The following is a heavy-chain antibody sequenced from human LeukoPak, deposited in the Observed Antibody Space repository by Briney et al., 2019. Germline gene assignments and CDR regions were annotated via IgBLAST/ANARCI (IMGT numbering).Heavy chain of an antibody. CDR3: ARGRRAYGMDV. V-gene: IGHV4-34*01. CDR1: GGSFSGYY. Sequence: SETLSLTCAVYGGSFSGYYWSWIRQPPGKGLEWIGEINHSGSTNYNPSLKSRVTISEDTSKNQFSLKLSSVTAADTAVYYCARGRRAYGMDVWGQGTTVTVSS. J-gene: IGHJ6*02. CDR2: INHSGST.